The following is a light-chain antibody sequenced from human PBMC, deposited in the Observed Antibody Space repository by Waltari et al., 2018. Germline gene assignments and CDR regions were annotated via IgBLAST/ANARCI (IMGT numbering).Light chain of an antibody. J-gene: IGLJ3*02. CDR1: DIGSQT. V-gene: IGLV3-21*02. CDR3: QVWEDSSDHPGV. CDR2: DET. Sequence: YGLTQPPSVSVAPGETASISCGGNDIGSQTVHWYQQKPGQAPVLVVDDETDRPSGMPERFSGSNSGNTATLTITRGEAGDEADYYCQVWEDSSDHPGVFGGGTKLTVL.